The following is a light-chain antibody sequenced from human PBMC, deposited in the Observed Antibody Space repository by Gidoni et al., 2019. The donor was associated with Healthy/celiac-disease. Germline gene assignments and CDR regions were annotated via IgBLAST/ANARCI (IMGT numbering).Light chain of an antibody. J-gene: IGLJ2*01. CDR1: NIGSNS. CDR3: QVWYSSSDHVV. CDR2: DDR. V-gene: IGLV3-21*03. Sequence: SYVLTQPPSVSVAPGKTARITCGVNNIGSNSVHWYQQKPGQAPVLVVYDDRDRPSGIPERFSGSNSGNTATLTISRVEAGDEADYYCQVWYSSSDHVVFGGGTKLTVL.